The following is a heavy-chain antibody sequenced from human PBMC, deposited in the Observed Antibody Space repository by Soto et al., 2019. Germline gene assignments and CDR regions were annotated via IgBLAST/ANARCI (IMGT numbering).Heavy chain of an antibody. CDR3: AKWGRQWLVTADFNY. D-gene: IGHD6-19*01. J-gene: IGHJ4*02. Sequence: VQLVESGGGVVQPGRSLRLSCAASGFTFSDYAMHWVRQAPGKGLEWVAVVSHDGRNTHYADSVKGRFTISRDSSKNTVSLEMTSLRAEDTAGYYCAKWGRQWLVTADFNYWGQGALVTVSS. V-gene: IGHV3-30*18. CDR2: VSHDGRNT. CDR1: GFTFSDYA.